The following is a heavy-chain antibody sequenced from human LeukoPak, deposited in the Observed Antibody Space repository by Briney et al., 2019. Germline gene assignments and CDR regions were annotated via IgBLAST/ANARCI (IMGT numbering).Heavy chain of an antibody. D-gene: IGHD1-1*01. V-gene: IGHV1-2*02. CDR1: GYTFTGYY. CDR3: ARENRLERRSDY. CDR2: INPNSGGT. J-gene: IGHJ4*02. Sequence: VSVKVSCKASGYTFTGYYMHWVRQAPGQGLEWMGWINPNSGGTNYAQKFQGRVTMTRDTSISTAYMELSRLRSDDTAVYYCARENRLERRSDYWGQGILVTVSS.